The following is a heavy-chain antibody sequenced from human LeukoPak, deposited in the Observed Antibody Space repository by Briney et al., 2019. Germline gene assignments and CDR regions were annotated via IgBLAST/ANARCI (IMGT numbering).Heavy chain of an antibody. CDR2: ISGSGGST. CDR1: GFTFSSYA. V-gene: IGHV3-23*01. CDR3: AKDRGIVVVPAVQYYFDY. D-gene: IGHD2-2*01. Sequence: GGSLRLSCAASGFTFSSYAMSWVRQAPGKGLEWVSAISGSGGSTYYADSVKGRFTISRDNSKNTLYLQMNSLRAEDTAVYYCAKDRGIVVVPAVQYYFDYWGQGTLVTVSS. J-gene: IGHJ4*02.